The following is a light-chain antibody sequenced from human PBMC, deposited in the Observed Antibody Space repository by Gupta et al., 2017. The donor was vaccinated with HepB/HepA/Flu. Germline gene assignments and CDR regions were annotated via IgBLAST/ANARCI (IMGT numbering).Light chain of an antibody. V-gene: IGLV1-40*01. CDR3: QSYDNGLSASV. Sequence: QSVLTQPPSVSGAPRQGVTISCTGTISNIGALNDVHWYQVLPGTGPKLLIYGNDNRHSGVPDRFSGSRSGTSASLTITGLQPDDEAMYYCQSYDNGLSASVFGGGTQLTVL. CDR1: ISNIGALND. CDR2: GND. J-gene: IGLJ2*01.